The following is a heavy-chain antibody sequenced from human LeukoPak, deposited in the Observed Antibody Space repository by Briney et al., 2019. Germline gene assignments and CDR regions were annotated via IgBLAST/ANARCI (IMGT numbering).Heavy chain of an antibody. J-gene: IGHJ4*02. CDR1: GFPFSSYW. CDR3: ARGGSSWYYFDY. D-gene: IGHD6-13*01. V-gene: IGHV3-7*03. Sequence: GGSLRLSCAASGFPFSSYWMSWVRQAPGKGLEWVANIKQDGSEKYYVDSVKGRFTISRDNAKNSLYLQMNSLRAEDTAVYYCARGGSSWYYFDYWGQGTLVTVSS. CDR2: IKQDGSEK.